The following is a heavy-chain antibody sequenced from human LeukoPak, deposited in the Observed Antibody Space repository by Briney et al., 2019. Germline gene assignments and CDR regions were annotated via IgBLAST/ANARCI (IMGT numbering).Heavy chain of an antibody. CDR2: INPNSGGT. CDR3: ARIKRPARPYSSSSGEFDY. D-gene: IGHD6-6*01. Sequence: ASVKVSCKASGFTFTGYYMHWVRQAPGQGLEWMGWINPNSGGTNYAQKFQGRVTMTRDTSISTAYMELSRLRSDDTAVYYCARIKRPARPYSSSSGEFDYWGQGTLVTVSS. CDR1: GFTFTGYY. V-gene: IGHV1-2*02. J-gene: IGHJ4*02.